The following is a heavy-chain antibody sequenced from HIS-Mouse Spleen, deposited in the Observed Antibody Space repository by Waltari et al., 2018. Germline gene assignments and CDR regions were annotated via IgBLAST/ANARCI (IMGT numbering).Heavy chain of an antibody. CDR3: AHRNSSSWYDSWFDP. V-gene: IGHV2-5*01. Sequence: QITLKESGPTLVKPTQTLTLTCTFSGFSLSTSGVGVGWTRQPPGKALEWLALIYWNDDKRYSPSLKSRLTITKDTSKNQVVLTMTNMDPVDTATYYCAHRNSSSWYDSWFDPWGQGTLVTVSS. D-gene: IGHD6-13*01. CDR2: IYWNDDK. J-gene: IGHJ5*02. CDR1: GFSLSTSGVG.